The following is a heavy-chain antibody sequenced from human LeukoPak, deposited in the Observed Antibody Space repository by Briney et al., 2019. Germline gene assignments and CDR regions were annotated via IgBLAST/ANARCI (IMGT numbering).Heavy chain of an antibody. CDR2: IYHSGST. J-gene: IGHJ5*02. CDR1: GGSISSSSYY. D-gene: IGHD6-19*01. Sequence: SETLSLTCTVSGGSISSSSYYWGWIRQPPGKGLEWIGSIYHSGSTYYNPSLKSRVTISVDTSKNQFSLKLSSVTAADTAVYYCARGSGWKYNWFDPWGQGTLVTVSS. V-gene: IGHV4-39*07. CDR3: ARGSGWKYNWFDP.